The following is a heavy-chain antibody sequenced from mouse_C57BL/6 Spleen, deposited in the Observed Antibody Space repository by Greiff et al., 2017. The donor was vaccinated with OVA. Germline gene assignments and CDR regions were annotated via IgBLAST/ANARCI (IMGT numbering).Heavy chain of an antibody. CDR3: ARGGTGVFAY. CDR1: GYAFTNYL. CDR2: INPGSGGT. V-gene: IGHV1-54*01. D-gene: IGHD4-1*01. J-gene: IGHJ3*01. Sequence: QVQLQQSGAELVRPGTSVKVSCKASGYAFTNYLIEWVKQRPGQGLAWIGVINPGSGGTNYTEKFKGKATLTADKSSSTAYMQLSSLTSEDTAVYYCARGGTGVFAYWGQGTLVTVSA.